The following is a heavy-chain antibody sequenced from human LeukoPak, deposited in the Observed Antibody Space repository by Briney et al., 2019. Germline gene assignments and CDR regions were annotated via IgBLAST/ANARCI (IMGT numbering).Heavy chain of an antibody. CDR3: AREEGAMVRGVIPYYYYGMDV. CDR1: GYTFTSNY. V-gene: IGHV1-46*01. J-gene: IGHJ6*02. CDR2: INPSGGST. Sequence: ASVKVSCKASGYTFTSNYMHWGRQAPGQGLEWMGIINPSGGSTSYAQKFQGRVTMTRDTSTSTVYMELSSLRSEDTAVYYCAREEGAMVRGVIPYYYYGMDVWGQGTTVTVSS. D-gene: IGHD3-10*01.